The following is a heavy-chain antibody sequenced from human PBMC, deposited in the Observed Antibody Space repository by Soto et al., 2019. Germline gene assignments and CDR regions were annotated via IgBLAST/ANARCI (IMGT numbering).Heavy chain of an antibody. V-gene: IGHV4-59*08. CDR3: ARLCYYDSRAIVP. CDR1: GGSISRYH. J-gene: IGHJ5*02. D-gene: IGHD3-22*01. CDR2: IYYSGST. Sequence: PSETLSRTCTVSGGSISRYHLSWIRQPPGKGLEWIGYIYYSGSTYYNPSLKSRVTISIDTSKNQFSLKLRSVPAADTAVYYCARLCYYDSRAIVPCGHATLATVSS.